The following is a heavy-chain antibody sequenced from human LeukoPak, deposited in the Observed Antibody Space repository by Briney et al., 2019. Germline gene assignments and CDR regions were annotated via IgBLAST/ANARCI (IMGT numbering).Heavy chain of an antibody. CDR3: ANARSKNGDDY. D-gene: IGHD4-11*01. CDR2: ISGSGGST. CDR1: GGTFSSYA. J-gene: IGHJ4*02. V-gene: IGHV3-23*01. Sequence: ASVKVSCKASGGTFSSYAMSWVRQAPGKGLEWVSAISGSGGSTYYADSVKGRFTISRDNSKNTLYLQMNSLRAEDTAVYYCANARSKNGDDYWGQGTLVTDSS.